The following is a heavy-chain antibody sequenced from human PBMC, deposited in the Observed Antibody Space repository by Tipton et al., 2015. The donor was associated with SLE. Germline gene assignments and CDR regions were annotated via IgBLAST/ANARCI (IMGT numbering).Heavy chain of an antibody. Sequence: TLSLTCTVSGGSISSSSYYWGWIRQPPGKGLEWIGSIYYSGSTYYNPSLKSRVTISVDTSKNQFSLKLSSVTAADTAAYYCARLYYGDHFDYWGQGTLVTVSS. V-gene: IGHV4-39*07. CDR3: ARLYYGDHFDY. D-gene: IGHD4-17*01. J-gene: IGHJ4*02. CDR2: IYYSGST. CDR1: GGSISSSSYY.